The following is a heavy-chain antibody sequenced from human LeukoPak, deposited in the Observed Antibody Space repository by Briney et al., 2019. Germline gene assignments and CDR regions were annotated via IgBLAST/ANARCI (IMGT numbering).Heavy chain of an antibody. J-gene: IGHJ3*02. CDR1: GDSVSSKSAA. V-gene: IGHV6-1*01. CDR3: SRVDKAFAGARDAFDI. CDR2: TYYRSTWYN. Sequence: SQTLSLTCAISGDSVSSKSAAWNWIRQSPSRGLEWLGRTYYRSTWYNDYAVSVKSRITINPDTSKNQFSLQLNSVTPEDTAVYYCSRVDKAFAGARDAFDIWGQGTMVTVSS. D-gene: IGHD3-10*01.